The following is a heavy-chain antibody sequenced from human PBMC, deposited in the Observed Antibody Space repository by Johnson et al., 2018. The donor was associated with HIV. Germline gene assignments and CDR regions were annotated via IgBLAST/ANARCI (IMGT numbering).Heavy chain of an antibody. Sequence: VQLVESGGGLVQPGGSLRLSCPASGFTVSSHYMSWVRQAPGKGLEWVSVIYSGGSTSYADSLKCRFTISLDNSQNTLYVQMISLRSEDTAVYYCARLSLRSSYGYKFGVGHDAFDIWGQGTMVTVSS. D-gene: IGHD5-18*01. V-gene: IGHV3-66*02. J-gene: IGHJ3*02. CDR1: GFTVSSHY. CDR2: IYSGGST. CDR3: ARLSLRSSYGYKFGVGHDAFDI.